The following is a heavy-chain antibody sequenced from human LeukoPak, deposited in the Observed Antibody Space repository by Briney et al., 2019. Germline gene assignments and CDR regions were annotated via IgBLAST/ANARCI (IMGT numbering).Heavy chain of an antibody. CDR2: IRGSGDST. CDR1: GFTFSTYG. Sequence: GGSLRLSCAASGFTFSTYGMSWVRQAPGKGLEWVSVIRGSGDSTYYADSVKGRFTTSRDNSKNTLYLQMNSLRVDDTAVYYCAKGRGGLWNTFQQWGQGTLSSSPQ. V-gene: IGHV3-23*01. J-gene: IGHJ1*01. D-gene: IGHD1-1*01. CDR3: AKGRGGLWNTFQQ.